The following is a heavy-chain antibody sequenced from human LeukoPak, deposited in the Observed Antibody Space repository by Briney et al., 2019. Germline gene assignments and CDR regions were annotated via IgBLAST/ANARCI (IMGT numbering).Heavy chain of an antibody. Sequence: PSETLSLTCTVSGGSISSYYWSWIRQPPGKGLEWIGYIYYSGSTNYDPSLKSRVTISVDTSKNQFSLRLNSVTAADTAVYYCARHKGYCSGGNCYFLDFWGQGTLVTVSS. J-gene: IGHJ4*02. CDR3: ARHKGYCSGGNCYFLDF. CDR2: IYYSGST. CDR1: GGSISSYY. V-gene: IGHV4-59*08. D-gene: IGHD2-15*01.